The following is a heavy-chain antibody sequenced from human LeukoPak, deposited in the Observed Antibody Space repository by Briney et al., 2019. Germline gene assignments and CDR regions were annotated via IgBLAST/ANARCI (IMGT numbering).Heavy chain of an antibody. D-gene: IGHD6-13*01. J-gene: IGHJ4*02. Sequence: GGSLRLSCAASGFTFSSYGMHWVRQAPGKGLEWVAVIWYDGSNKYYADSVKGRFTISRDNSKNTLYLQMDSLRAEDTAVYYCARDLGDLPGAAAGTLSLDYWGQGTLVTVSS. CDR2: IWYDGSNK. V-gene: IGHV3-33*01. CDR1: GFTFSSYG. CDR3: ARDLGDLPGAAAGTLSLDY.